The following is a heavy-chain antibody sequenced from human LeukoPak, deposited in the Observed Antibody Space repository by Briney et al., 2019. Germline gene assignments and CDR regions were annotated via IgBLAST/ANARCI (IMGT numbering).Heavy chain of an antibody. CDR3: ARGPYYYDSSGYYVIGDY. CDR2: ISSTPGST. Sequence: GGSLRISCAAYEFTFSSYAMHWVRQAPGKGLEYLSAISSTPGSTYYANSVTGRFTISIDNSKNTLYLQMGSLRAEDMAVYYCARGPYYYDSSGYYVIGDYWGQGPLVTVSS. J-gene: IGHJ4*02. V-gene: IGHV3-64*01. CDR1: EFTFSSYA. D-gene: IGHD3-22*01.